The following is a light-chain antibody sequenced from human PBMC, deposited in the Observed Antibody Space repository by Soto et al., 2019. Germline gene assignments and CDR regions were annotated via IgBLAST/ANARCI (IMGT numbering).Light chain of an antibody. Sequence: EIVMTQSPATLSVSPGERATLSCRASQSVSSHLAWYQQKPGQAPRLLIYGTSTRATGVPDRFSGTGSATEFTLTISSLQPEDFSFYYCQQYHFWWTFGLRTKVEFK. CDR1: QSVSSH. J-gene: IGKJ1*01. CDR2: GTS. V-gene: IGKV3-15*01. CDR3: QQYHFWWT.